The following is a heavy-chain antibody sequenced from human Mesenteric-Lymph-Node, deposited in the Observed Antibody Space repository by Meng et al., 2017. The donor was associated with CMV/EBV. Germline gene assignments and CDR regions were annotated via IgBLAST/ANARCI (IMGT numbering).Heavy chain of an antibody. Sequence: SVKVSCKASGGTSSNHVISWVRQAPGQGLEWMGGIIPVFATPKYAQMFQGRVTIITDASTNTVYMELSSLRSEDTAVYYCAKEDYYDSSGYYDWGQGTLVTVSS. CDR1: GGTSSNHV. CDR2: IIPVFATP. V-gene: IGHV1-69*05. D-gene: IGHD3-22*01. CDR3: AKEDYYDSSGYYD. J-gene: IGHJ4*02.